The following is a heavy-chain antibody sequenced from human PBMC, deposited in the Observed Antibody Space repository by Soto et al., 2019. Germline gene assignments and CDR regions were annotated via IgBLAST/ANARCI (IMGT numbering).Heavy chain of an antibody. CDR2: INGDGSTA. CDR1: GFTFSSYW. Sequence: EVQLVESGGGLVQPGGSLRLSCAASGFTFSSYWMHWVRQAPGKGLVWVSGINGDGSTATYADSVKGRFIISRDNAKNMLYLQMNSLTAEDTAVYYYARPRYDGSGTPFDHWGQGTLVTVSS. CDR3: ARPRYDGSGTPFDH. D-gene: IGHD3-22*01. V-gene: IGHV3-74*01. J-gene: IGHJ4*02.